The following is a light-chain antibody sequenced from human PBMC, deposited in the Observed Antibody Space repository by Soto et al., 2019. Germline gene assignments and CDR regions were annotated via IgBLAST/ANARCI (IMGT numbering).Light chain of an antibody. V-gene: IGKV1-39*01. Sequence: DIQMTQSPSSLSASVGDRVTNTCRASQGVSAYLLWYQQTQGRAPKLLIYSASNLVSGVPSRFSGSGSGTSFTLTITSLQPEDFATHYCQQSYRTPQTFGQGTKLETK. CDR1: QGVSAY. J-gene: IGKJ2*01. CDR3: QQSYRTPQT. CDR2: SAS.